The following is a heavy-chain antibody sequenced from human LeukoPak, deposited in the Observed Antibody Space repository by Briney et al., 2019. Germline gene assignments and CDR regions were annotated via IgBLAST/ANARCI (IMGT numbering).Heavy chain of an antibody. Sequence: PGRSLRLSCAASGFTFSSYAMHWVRQAPGKGLEWVAVISYDGSNKYYADSVKGRFTISRDNSKNTLYLQMNSLRAEDTAVYYCARDPVLLWFGELMGPGYFDYWGQGTLVTVSS. V-gene: IGHV3-30-3*01. CDR1: GFTFSSYA. CDR3: ARDPVLLWFGELMGPGYFDY. J-gene: IGHJ4*02. CDR2: ISYDGSNK. D-gene: IGHD3-10*01.